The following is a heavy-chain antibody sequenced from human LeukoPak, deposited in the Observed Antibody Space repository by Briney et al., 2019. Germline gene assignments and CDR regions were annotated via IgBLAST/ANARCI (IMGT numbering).Heavy chain of an antibody. CDR2: ISGSGSST. J-gene: IGHJ4*02. V-gene: IGHV3-23*01. CDR1: GFTFSSYE. CDR3: AKASHRYYYDSGGIDY. Sequence: PGGSLRLSCAASGFTFSSYEMNWVRQAPGKGLEWVSGISGSGSSTYYVDSVKGRFSISRDNSKNTLYLQMNSLRAEDTAVYFCAKASHRYYYDSGGIDYWGQGTLVTVSS. D-gene: IGHD3-22*01.